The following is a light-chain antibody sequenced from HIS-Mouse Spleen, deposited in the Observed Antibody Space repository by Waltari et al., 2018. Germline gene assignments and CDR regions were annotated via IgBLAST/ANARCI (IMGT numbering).Light chain of an antibody. CDR3: QQYGSSPGLT. V-gene: IGKV3-20*01. Sequence: EIVLTQSPGTLSLSPGERATLSCRASQSVSSSYLAWYQQKPGQAPRRLIYGASSRATGIPDRFSGSGSGTDFTLTISRLEPEDFAVYYCQQYGSSPGLTFGGGTKVEIK. CDR1: QSVSSSY. CDR2: GAS. J-gene: IGKJ4*01.